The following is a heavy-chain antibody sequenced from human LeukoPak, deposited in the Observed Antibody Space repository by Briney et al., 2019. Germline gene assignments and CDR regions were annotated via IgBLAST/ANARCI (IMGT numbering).Heavy chain of an antibody. CDR3: ARMFSRYYFDY. CDR1: GFTFSGYS. D-gene: IGHD3-10*02. CDR2: ITGASGTI. J-gene: IGHJ4*02. V-gene: IGHV3-48*02. Sequence: GGSLRLSCQASGFTFSGYSMNWVRQAPGKGLEWISYITGASGTIYYADSVKGRFTVSRDSAKDSLYLHMNSLRDEDTAVYYCARMFSRYYFDYWGQGTLVTVSS.